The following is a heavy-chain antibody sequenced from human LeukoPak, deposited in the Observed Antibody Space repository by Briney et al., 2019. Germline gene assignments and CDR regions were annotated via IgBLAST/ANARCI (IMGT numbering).Heavy chain of an antibody. CDR2: IKSKTDGGTT. CDR1: GFTFSNAW. V-gene: IGHV3-15*01. J-gene: IGHJ4*02. Sequence: GSLRLSCAASGFTFSNAWMSWVRQAPGKGLEWVGRIKSKTDGGTTDYAAPVEGRFTISRDDSKNTLYLQMNSLKTEDTAVYYCTTWELRAFFDYWGQGTLVTVSS. CDR3: TTWELRAFFDY. D-gene: IGHD1-26*01.